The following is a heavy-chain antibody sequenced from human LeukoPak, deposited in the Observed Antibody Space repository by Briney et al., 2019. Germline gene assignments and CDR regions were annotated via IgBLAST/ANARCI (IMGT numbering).Heavy chain of an antibody. J-gene: IGHJ4*02. D-gene: IGHD3-22*01. CDR3: ARLETYDSTLDY. CDR2: IYYSGST. V-gene: IGHV4-39*01. CDR1: GGSISSSSYY. Sequence: SGTLSLTCTVSGGSISSSSYYWGWIRQPPGKGLEWIGNIYYSGSTYYNPSLKSRVTISVDTSKNQFSLWLSSVTAADTAVYYCARLETYDSTLDYWGQGTLVTVSS.